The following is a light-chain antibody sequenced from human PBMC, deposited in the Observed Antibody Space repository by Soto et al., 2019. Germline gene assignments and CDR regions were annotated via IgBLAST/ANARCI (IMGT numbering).Light chain of an antibody. J-gene: IGKJ1*01. CDR2: TAS. CDR3: QQSYNIPRT. Sequence: DIQLTQSPSFLSASVGDRVTITCRASQGIHSYLAWYQXKPGEXXNXXIYTASTLQTGVPSRFSGSGSGTEFTLTISSLQPEDFETYYGQQSYNIPRTFGQGTKVDIK. CDR1: QGIHSY. V-gene: IGKV1-9*01.